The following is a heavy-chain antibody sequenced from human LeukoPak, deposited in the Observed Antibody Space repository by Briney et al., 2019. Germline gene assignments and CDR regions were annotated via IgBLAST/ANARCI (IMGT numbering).Heavy chain of an antibody. J-gene: IGHJ6*04. V-gene: IGHV2-70*01. CDR2: IDWDDDK. CDR3: ARIHYYGSGSYSRGYYYGMDV. CDR1: GFSLGTSGMC. Sequence: SGPALVKPTQTLTLTCTFSGFSLGTSGMCVSWIRQPPGKALEWLALIDWDDDKYYSTSLKTRLTISKDTSKNQVVLTMTNMDPVDTATYYCARIHYYGSGSYSRGYYYGMDVWGKGTTVTVSS. D-gene: IGHD3-10*01.